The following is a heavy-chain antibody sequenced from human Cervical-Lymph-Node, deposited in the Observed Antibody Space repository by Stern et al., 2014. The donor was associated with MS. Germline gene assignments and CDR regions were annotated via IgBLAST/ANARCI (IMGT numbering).Heavy chain of an antibody. V-gene: IGHV5-51*03. CDR1: GYSLTNTW. J-gene: IGHJ4*02. CDR2: IYPGDSET. CDR3: ARGRGIALRPDY. Sequence: VQLVESGAELKKPGESLRISCKGSGYSLTNTWIGWVRQMPGKGLEWVGIIYPGDSETSYSPSFQGQVTISADKSINTAYLQWSSLKASDTAMYYCARGRGIALRPDYWGQGTLVTVSS. D-gene: IGHD6-13*01.